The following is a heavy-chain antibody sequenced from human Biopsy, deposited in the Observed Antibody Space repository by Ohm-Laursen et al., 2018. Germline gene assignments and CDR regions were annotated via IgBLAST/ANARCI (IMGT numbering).Heavy chain of an antibody. CDR2: SIPLFNTA. D-gene: IGHD3-22*01. CDR1: GGTFTNHA. J-gene: IGHJ2*01. CDR3: ARFPLGAYDDSGSYRAVEHWYFDL. V-gene: IGHV1-69*06. Sequence: SVKVSCRASGGTFTNHAVGWVRQAPGQGLEWVGSSIPLFNTANYADKFQGRVTLTADKSTTTAYMELSSLRSEDTAIYYCARFPLGAYDDSGSYRAVEHWYFDLWGRGTLITVSS.